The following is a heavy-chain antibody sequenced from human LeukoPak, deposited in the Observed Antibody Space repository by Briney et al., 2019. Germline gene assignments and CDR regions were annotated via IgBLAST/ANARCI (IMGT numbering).Heavy chain of an antibody. J-gene: IGHJ4*02. CDR3: AKEPRGSGELFDY. V-gene: IGHV3-23*01. D-gene: IGHD6-19*01. CDR2: ISGSGGST. CDR1: GFTFSSHA. Sequence: GSLRLSCAASGFTFSSHAMSWVRPAPGKGLEWVSAISGSGGSTYYADSVKGRFTISRDNSKNTLYLQMNSLRAEDTAVYYCAKEPRGSGELFDYWGQGTLVTVSS.